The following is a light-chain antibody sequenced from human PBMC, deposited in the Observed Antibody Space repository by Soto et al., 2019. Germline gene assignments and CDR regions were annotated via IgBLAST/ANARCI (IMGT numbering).Light chain of an antibody. CDR3: QQYNNWPET. CDR2: GAS. V-gene: IGKV3-15*01. CDR1: QSVSSN. J-gene: IGKJ1*01. Sequence: EIVMTKSPATLSVSPGERATLSCRASQSVSSNLAWYQQKPGQAPRLLIYGASTRATDVPARFSGSGSGTEFTLTISSLQSEDFAVYYCQQYNNWPETFGQGTKVEIK.